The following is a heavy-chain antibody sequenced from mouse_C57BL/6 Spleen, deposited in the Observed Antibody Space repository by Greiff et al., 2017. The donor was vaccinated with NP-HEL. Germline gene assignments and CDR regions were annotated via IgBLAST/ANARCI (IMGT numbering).Heavy chain of an antibody. Sequence: QVQLQQSGAELVRPGTSVKVSCKASGYAFTNYLIEWVKQRPGQGLEWIGVINPGSGGTNYNEKFKGKATLTADKSSSTAYMQLSSLTSEDSAVYFCARDYGNAMDYWGQGTSVTVSS. CDR1: GYAFTNYL. J-gene: IGHJ4*01. V-gene: IGHV1-54*01. CDR2: INPGSGGT. D-gene: IGHD1-1*01. CDR3: ARDYGNAMDY.